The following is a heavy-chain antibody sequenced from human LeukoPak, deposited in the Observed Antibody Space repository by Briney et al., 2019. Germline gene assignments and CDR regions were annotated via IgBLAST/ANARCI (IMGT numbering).Heavy chain of an antibody. CDR1: GGSISSHY. CDR3: ARLGYCSSTSCYLYYYYYYMDV. V-gene: IGHV4-59*11. CDR2: IYYSGST. D-gene: IGHD2-2*01. Sequence: SETLSLTCTVSGGSISSHYWSWIRQPPGKGLEWIGYIYYSGSTNYNPSLKSRVTISVDTSKNQFSPKLSSVTAADTAVYYCARLGYCSSTSCYLYYYYYYMDVWGKGTTVTVSS. J-gene: IGHJ6*03.